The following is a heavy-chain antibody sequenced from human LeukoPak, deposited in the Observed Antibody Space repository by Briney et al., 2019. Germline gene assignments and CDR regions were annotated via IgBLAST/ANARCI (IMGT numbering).Heavy chain of an antibody. CDR2: INPNTGDT. Sequence: ASVKVSCKASGYTFTGYYMHWVRLAPGQGLEWMGWINPNTGDTNYAQKFQGRVTMTRDTSISTAYMELSRLRSDDTAVYYCSRGSDYYYSGMDVWGQGTTVTVSS. CDR3: SRGSDYYYSGMDV. D-gene: IGHD1-26*01. CDR1: GYTFTGYY. J-gene: IGHJ6*02. V-gene: IGHV1-2*02.